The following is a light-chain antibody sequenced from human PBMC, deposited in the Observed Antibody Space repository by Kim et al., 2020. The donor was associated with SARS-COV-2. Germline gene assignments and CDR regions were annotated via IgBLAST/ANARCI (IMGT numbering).Light chain of an antibody. CDR1: QSVSSS. V-gene: IGKV3-15*01. J-gene: IGKJ2*01. CDR2: DAS. Sequence: EILMTQSPAALSVSPGERDTLSCRASQSVSSSLAWYHQRPGQAPRLLIYDASTRATGIPARFSGSGSGTEFTLTISSLQSEDFAVYYCQQYYDWPPYTFGRETKLEI. CDR3: QQYYDWPPYT.